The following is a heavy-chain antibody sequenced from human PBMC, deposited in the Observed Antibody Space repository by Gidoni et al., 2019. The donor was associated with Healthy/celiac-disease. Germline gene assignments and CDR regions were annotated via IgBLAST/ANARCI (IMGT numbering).Heavy chain of an antibody. J-gene: IGHJ6*02. CDR1: GLTFRGYS. V-gene: IGHV3-21*01. Sequence: EVQLVESGGGLVKPGGSLRLSCSASGLTFRGYSMNWVRQAPGKGLVWVSSISSSSRYIYYADSVKGRFTISRDNAKNSLYLQMNSLRAEDTAVYYCARFIEAAGPYYYGMDVWGQGTTVTVSS. D-gene: IGHD6-13*01. CDR2: ISSSSRYI. CDR3: ARFIEAAGPYYYGMDV.